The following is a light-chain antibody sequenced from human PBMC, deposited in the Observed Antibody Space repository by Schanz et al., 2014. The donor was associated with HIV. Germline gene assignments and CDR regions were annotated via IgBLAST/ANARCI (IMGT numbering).Light chain of an antibody. J-gene: IGKJ2*01. V-gene: IGKV1-5*03. Sequence: DIQMTQSPSTLSASVGDRVTITCRASQSVGSWLAWYQQKPGKAPKLMISKASSLESGVPSRFSGSGSGTDFSLTISSLQPDDLATYYCQQYNKYSPYSFGQGTKLEIK. CDR3: QQYNKYSPYS. CDR2: KAS. CDR1: QSVGSW.